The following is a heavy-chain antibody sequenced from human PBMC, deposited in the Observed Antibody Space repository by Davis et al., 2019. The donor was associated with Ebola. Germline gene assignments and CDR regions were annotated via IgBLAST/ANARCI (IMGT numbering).Heavy chain of an antibody. D-gene: IGHD4-17*01. V-gene: IGHV3-23*01. CDR3: AKVDYGDLFFDY. J-gene: IGHJ4*02. CDR1: GFTFSSYA. CDR2: ISGSGGSK. Sequence: GGSLRLSCAASGFTFSSYAMSWVRQAPGKGLEWVSAISGSGGSKDYADSVKGRFTISRDNSKNTLYLQMNSLRAEDTAVYYCAKVDYGDLFFDYWGQGTLVTVSS.